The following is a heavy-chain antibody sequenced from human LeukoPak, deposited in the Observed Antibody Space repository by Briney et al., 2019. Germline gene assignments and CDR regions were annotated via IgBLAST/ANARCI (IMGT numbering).Heavy chain of an antibody. CDR1: GFTFSSYG. D-gene: IGHD1-1*01. Sequence: GGSLRLSCAASGFTFSSYGMHWVRQAPGKGLEWVAFIRYDGSNKYYADSVKGRFTISRDNSKNTLYLQMNSLRTEDTAVYYCAKVWSTSWSTGAFDMWGQGTMVTVS. V-gene: IGHV3-30*02. CDR2: IRYDGSNK. CDR3: AKVWSTSWSTGAFDM. J-gene: IGHJ3*02.